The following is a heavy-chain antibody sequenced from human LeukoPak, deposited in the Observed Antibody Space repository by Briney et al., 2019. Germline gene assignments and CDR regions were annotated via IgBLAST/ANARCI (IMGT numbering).Heavy chain of an antibody. CDR3: ARDKYGSGRYYFDY. Sequence: GGSLRLSCAASGFTFSDYYMSWIRQAPGKGLEWVSYITSSSSYTNYADSVKGRFTISRDNAKNSLYLQMNSLRAEDTAVHYCARDKYGSGRYYFDYWGQGTLVTVSS. D-gene: IGHD6-19*01. CDR2: ITSSSSYT. CDR1: GFTFSDYY. V-gene: IGHV3-11*06. J-gene: IGHJ4*02.